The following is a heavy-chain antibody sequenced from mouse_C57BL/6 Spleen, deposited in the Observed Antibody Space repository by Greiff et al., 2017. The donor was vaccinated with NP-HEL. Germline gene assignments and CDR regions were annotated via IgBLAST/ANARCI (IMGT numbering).Heavy chain of an antibody. Sequence: VQLQESGPELVKPGASVKISCKASGYAFSSSWMNWVKQRPGKGLEWIGRIYPGDGDTNYNGKFKGKATLTADKSSSTAYMQLSSLTSEDSAVYFWAGDVRDFDYWGQGTTLTVSS. V-gene: IGHV1-82*01. CDR3: AGDVRDFDY. CDR2: IYPGDGDT. D-gene: IGHD3-3*01. CDR1: GYAFSSSW. J-gene: IGHJ2*01.